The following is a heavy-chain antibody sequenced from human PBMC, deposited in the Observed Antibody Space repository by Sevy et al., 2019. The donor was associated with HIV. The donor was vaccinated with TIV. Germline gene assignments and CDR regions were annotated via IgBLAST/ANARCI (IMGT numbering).Heavy chain of an antibody. J-gene: IGHJ6*02. V-gene: IGHV3-7*01. Sequence: GGSLRLSCVGAGISISSHWMNWVRQSPGKGLEWVANINQDGSEIYYVGSVKGCFTISRDNARNSGYLQMHSLSVEDSGLCYCTRAMDVWGQGTTVTASS. CDR1: GISISSHW. CDR2: INQDGSEI. CDR3: TRAMDV.